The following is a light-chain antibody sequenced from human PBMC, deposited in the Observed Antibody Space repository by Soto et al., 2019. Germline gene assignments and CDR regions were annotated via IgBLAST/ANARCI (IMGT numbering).Light chain of an antibody. Sequence: DIQLTQSPSFLSASVGDRVTITCRASQGVNNYFAWYQQKPGKAPKLLIYAASTLQSGVPSRFSGSRSGTEFPLTISSLQPEDFATYYCQQLDGYPATFGQGTRLEIK. CDR2: AAS. V-gene: IGKV1-9*01. J-gene: IGKJ5*01. CDR1: QGVNNY. CDR3: QQLDGYPAT.